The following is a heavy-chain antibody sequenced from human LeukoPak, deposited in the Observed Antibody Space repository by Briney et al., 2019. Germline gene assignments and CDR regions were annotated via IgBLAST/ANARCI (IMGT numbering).Heavy chain of an antibody. CDR1: GGSISSGDYY. D-gene: IGHD3-22*01. V-gene: IGHV4-30-4*01. CDR2: IYYSGST. CDR3: ARAPDYYDSSDLPDY. Sequence: SQTLSLTCTVSGGSISSGDYYWSWIRQPPGKGLEWIGYIYYSGSTYYNPSLKSRVTISVDTSKNQFSLKLSSVTAADTAVYYSARAPDYYDSSDLPDYWGQGTLVTVSS. J-gene: IGHJ4*02.